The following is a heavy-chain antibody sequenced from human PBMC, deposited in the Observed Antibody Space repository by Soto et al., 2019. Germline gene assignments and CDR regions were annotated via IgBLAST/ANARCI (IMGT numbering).Heavy chain of an antibody. J-gene: IGHJ3*01. CDR2: IRSSPFAI. V-gene: IGHV3-48*01. CDR1: GFTFSAYS. Sequence: EVQLMESGGDLVHPGGSLRLSCAASGFTFSAYSMNWVRQAPGKGLEWLSYIRSSPFAIHYADSVKGRFTISRDDAKNSLSLQMYSLNAEDTAVYYCVRDHNYAFDVWGQGTMVTVSS. CDR3: VRDHNYAFDV.